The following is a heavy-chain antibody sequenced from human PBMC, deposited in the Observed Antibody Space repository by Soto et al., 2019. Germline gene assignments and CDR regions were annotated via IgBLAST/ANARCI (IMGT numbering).Heavy chain of an antibody. CDR3: ARVPGKSYGDYQLNYYYYMDV. CDR1: GGSISSYY. CDR2: IYYSGST. Sequence: SETLSLTCTVSGGSISSYYWSWIRQPPGKGLEWIGYIYYSGSTNYNPSLKSRVTISVDTSKNQFSLKLSSVTAADTAVYYCARVPGKSYGDYQLNYYYYMDVWGKGTTVTVSS. J-gene: IGHJ6*03. D-gene: IGHD4-17*01. V-gene: IGHV4-59*01.